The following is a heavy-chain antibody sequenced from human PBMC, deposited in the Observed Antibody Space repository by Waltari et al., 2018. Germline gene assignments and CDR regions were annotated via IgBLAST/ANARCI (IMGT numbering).Heavy chain of an antibody. CDR3: AKEIYRIGRPCFDY. J-gene: IGHJ4*02. Sequence: QLLESGGGWRQAGGSLRLSCAASGFTFSNYAMGWVRQGPGKGPEWVSGITSGGGDTYYTDSVRGRFTISRDNSKNTVYLQMNSLRHEDTAVYYCAKEIYRIGRPCFDYWGQGVRVTVSS. V-gene: IGHV3-23*01. CDR1: GFTFSNYA. D-gene: IGHD6-19*01. CDR2: ITSGGGDT.